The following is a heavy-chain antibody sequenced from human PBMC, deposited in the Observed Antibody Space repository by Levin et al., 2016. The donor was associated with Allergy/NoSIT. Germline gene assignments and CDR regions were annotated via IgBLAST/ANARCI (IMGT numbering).Heavy chain of an antibody. CDR2: ISSNSSVI. D-gene: IGHD3-22*01. CDR3: ARGKIRCDTRATCRPLDY. CDR1: DFTFSLYS. J-gene: IGHJ4*02. Sequence: GESLKISCEGSDFTFSLYSMSWVRQAPGKGLEWVAFISSNSSVIYYADSVKGRFTVSRDNARNSLYLQMDSLRAEDTAVYYCARGKIRCDTRATCRPLDYWGQGTLVTVSS. V-gene: IGHV3-48*01.